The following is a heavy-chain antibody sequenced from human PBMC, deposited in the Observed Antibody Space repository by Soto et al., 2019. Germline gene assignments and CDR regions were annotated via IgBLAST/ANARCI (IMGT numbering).Heavy chain of an antibody. CDR1: GGTFTSTA. CDR2: IIPVLGTP. Sequence: QVLLVQSSAEVKKPGSSVKVSCKASGGTFTSTAFSWVRQAPGQGLEWMGGIIPVLGTPNYAQKFQARLTVTANASTTTVHMELSSLRSDDPAVYYCASSAGLDHLLNYYGLNVWGQGTTVTV. J-gene: IGHJ6*02. CDR3: ASSAGLDHLLNYYGLNV. V-gene: IGHV1-69*01. D-gene: IGHD6-13*01.